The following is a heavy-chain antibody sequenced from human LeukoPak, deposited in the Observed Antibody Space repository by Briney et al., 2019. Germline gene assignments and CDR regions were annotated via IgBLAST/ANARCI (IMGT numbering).Heavy chain of an antibody. CDR1: GGSFICYY. CDR2: INHSGST. V-gene: IGHV4-34*01. CDR3: ARHKVPADVAFDI. D-gene: IGHD2-2*01. Sequence: SETLSLTCAVYGGSFICYYCSWIRQPPGKGLEWIGEINHSGSTNYNPSLKSRVTISVDTSKNQFSLKLSSVTAADTAVYCARHKVPADVAFDIWGQGTMVTVSS. J-gene: IGHJ3*02.